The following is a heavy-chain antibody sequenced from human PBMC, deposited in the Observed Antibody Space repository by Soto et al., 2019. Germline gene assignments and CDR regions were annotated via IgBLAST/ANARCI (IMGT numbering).Heavy chain of an antibody. Sequence: QIQVVQSGAEVKEPGASVKVSCKASGYSSSNYYTHWVRQAPGQGLEWMGIVNPNGASTNYAQRFQGRVNLTRDTSTNTGYMEPSRLTSDDTAVYFCASVTTICSNWGQGTLVTVSS. CDR2: VNPNGAST. CDR1: GYSSSNYY. D-gene: IGHD2-21*02. CDR3: ASVTTICSN. J-gene: IGHJ4*02. V-gene: IGHV1-46*01.